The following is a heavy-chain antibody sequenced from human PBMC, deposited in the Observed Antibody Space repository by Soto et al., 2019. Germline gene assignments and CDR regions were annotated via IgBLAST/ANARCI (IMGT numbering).Heavy chain of an antibody. CDR1: GFSFSTSQ. CDR2: INDNSRAI. V-gene: IGHV3-48*03. CDR3: AKDLTGYSMDV. D-gene: IGHD2-21*01. Sequence: EEQLVESGGGLVHPGGSLRLSCAASGFSFSTSQMDWVRQAPGKGLEWVSYINDNSRAIFYADSVKGRFTISRDNAKNLLFLQMNSLRGEDTAVYYCAKDLTGYSMDVWGQGTTVTVSS. J-gene: IGHJ6*02.